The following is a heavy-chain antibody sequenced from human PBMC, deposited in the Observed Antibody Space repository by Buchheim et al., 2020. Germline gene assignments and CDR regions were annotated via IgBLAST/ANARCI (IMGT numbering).Heavy chain of an antibody. V-gene: IGHV3-30*18. CDR2: ISYDGSNK. J-gene: IGHJ4*02. CDR3: AKEKAYHYGSGPYPDY. Sequence: QVQLVESGGGVVQPGRSLRLSCAASGFTFSSYGMHWVRQAPGKGLEWVAVISYDGSNKYYADSVKGRFTISRDNSKNTLYLQMNSLRAEDTAVYYCAKEKAYHYGSGPYPDYWGQGTL. D-gene: IGHD3-10*01. CDR1: GFTFSSYG.